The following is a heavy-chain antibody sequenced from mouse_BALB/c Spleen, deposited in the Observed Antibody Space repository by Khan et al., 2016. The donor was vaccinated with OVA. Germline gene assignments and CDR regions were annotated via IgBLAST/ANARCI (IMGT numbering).Heavy chain of an antibody. D-gene: IGHD2-3*01. CDR1: GYVFSNYM. CDR2: INPRSGYI. Sequence: QVQLQESGAELARPGASVKMSCKASGYVFSNYMIQWVKQRPGQGLEWIGVINPRSGYINYNQKFKDKATLTADKSSSTASMHLSSLASDDSAVYYCARGYYVSFGYWGQGTLVTVSA. V-gene: IGHV1-4*01. CDR3: ARGYYVSFGY. J-gene: IGHJ3*01.